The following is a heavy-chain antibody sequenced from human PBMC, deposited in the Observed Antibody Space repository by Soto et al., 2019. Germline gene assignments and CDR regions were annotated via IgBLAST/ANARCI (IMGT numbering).Heavy chain of an antibody. J-gene: IGHJ4*02. CDR2: ISGSGGST. CDR3: AKDRSTMIVVVISYFDY. Sequence: EVQLLESGGGLVQPGGSLRLSCAASGFTFSSYAMSWVRQAPGKGLEWVSAISGSGGSTYYADSVKGRFTISRDNSKNTLYLQMNSLRAEDTAVYYCAKDRSTMIVVVISYFDYWGQGTLVTASS. CDR1: GFTFSSYA. D-gene: IGHD3-22*01. V-gene: IGHV3-23*01.